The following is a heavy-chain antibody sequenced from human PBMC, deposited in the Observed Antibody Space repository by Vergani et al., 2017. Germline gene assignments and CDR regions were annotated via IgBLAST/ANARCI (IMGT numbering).Heavy chain of an antibody. CDR1: GGSISSYY. J-gene: IGHJ4*02. CDR2: IYYSGST. CDR3: AREVVRGLFDY. V-gene: IGHV4-59*01. D-gene: IGHD3-10*01. Sequence: QVQLQESGPGLVKPSETLSLTCTVSGGSISSYYWSWIRQPPGKGLEWIGYIYYSGSTNYNPSLKSRVTISVDTSKNQFSLKLSSVTAADTAVYYCAREVVRGLFDYWGQGTLVTVSS.